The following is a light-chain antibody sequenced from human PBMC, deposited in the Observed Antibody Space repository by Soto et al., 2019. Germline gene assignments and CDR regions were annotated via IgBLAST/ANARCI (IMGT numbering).Light chain of an antibody. V-gene: IGKV3-20*01. CDR2: GAS. J-gene: IGKJ2*01. Sequence: TQSPSTVSAYVGDSVTITCRASQSISSSYLAWYQQKPGQAPRLLIYGASSRATGIPDRFSGSGSGTDFTLTISRLEPEDFAVYYCQQYGSSPPTFGQGTKLEIK. CDR3: QQYGSSPPT. CDR1: QSISSSY.